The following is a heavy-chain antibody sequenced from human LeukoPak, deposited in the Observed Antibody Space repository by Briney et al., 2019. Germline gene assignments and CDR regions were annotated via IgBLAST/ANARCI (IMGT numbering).Heavy chain of an antibody. J-gene: IGHJ3*02. Sequence: PGGSLRLSCAASGFTFSSYGMHWVRQAPGKGLEWVAFIRYDGSNKYYADSVKGRFTISRDNSKNTLYLQMNSLRAEDTAVYYCAKCERQLVPNAFDIWGQGTMVTVSS. CDR1: GFTFSSYG. V-gene: IGHV3-30*02. CDR3: AKCERQLVPNAFDI. D-gene: IGHD6-13*01. CDR2: IRYDGSNK.